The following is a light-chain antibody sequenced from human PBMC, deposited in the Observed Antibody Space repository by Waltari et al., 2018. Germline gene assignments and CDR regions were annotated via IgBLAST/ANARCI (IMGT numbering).Light chain of an antibody. V-gene: IGKV4-1*01. CDR1: QSVLYRTNNNNY. J-gene: IGKJ3*01. CDR2: WAS. CDR3: QQYYNAPFS. Sequence: DIVMTQSPDSLAVSLGERATINCKSSQSVLYRTNNNNYVAWYQQKPRQPPKLLIYWASPRDSGVPARFIGTGSGPDFPLTITSLQAEDVAVYSCQQYYNAPFSFGPGTRVAIK.